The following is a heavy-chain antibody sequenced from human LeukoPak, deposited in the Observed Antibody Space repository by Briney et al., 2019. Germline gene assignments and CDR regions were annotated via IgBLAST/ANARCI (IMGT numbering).Heavy chain of an antibody. Sequence: DSVKVSCTASGYSFTDYYMHWVRQAPGQGLEWMGWINPNSGGTNSAQKFQGRVTMTRDTSITTVYMEVSWLTSDDTAIYYCARADRLHGGPYLIGPWGQGTLVTVSS. CDR2: INPNSGGT. J-gene: IGHJ5*02. CDR3: ARADRLHGGPYLIGP. CDR1: GYSFTDYY. V-gene: IGHV1-2*02. D-gene: IGHD2-21*01.